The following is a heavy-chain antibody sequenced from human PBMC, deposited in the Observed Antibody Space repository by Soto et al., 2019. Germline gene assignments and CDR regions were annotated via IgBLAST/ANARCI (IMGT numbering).Heavy chain of an antibody. V-gene: IGHV3-21*01. Sequence: GGPVGVSCESSGFTFSLFSMNWVRQVPGKGLEWVASIRSGSSDTWYADSVKGRFIISRDNAQNSLFLQMNTLRPEDTAMYYCARVAYWGPGTQVTVSS. J-gene: IGHJ4*02. CDR1: GFTFSLFS. CDR3: ARVAY. CDR2: IRSGSSDT.